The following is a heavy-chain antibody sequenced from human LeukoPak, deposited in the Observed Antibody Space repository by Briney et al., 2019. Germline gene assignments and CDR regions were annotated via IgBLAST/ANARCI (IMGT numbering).Heavy chain of an antibody. J-gene: IGHJ4*02. CDR1: GFTFSSYA. CDR2: ISGSGGST. Sequence: TGGSLRLSCAASGFTFSSYAMSWVRQAPGKGLEWVSAISGSGGSTYYADSVKGRFTISRDNSKNTLYLQMNSLRAEDTAVYYCAKEWYYYDSSGYRQFDYWGQGTLVTVS. V-gene: IGHV3-23*01. CDR3: AKEWYYYDSSGYRQFDY. D-gene: IGHD3-22*01.